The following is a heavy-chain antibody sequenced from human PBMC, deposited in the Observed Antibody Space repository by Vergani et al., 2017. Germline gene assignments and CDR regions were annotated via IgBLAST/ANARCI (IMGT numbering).Heavy chain of an antibody. Sequence: QVQLQESGPGLVKPSQTLSLTCAVSGGSISSGGYSWSWIRQPPGKGLEWIGYIYHSGSTYYNPSLKSRVTISVDRSKNQFSLKLSSVTAADTAVYYCATQNSSSYYFDYWGQGTLVTVSS. CDR2: IYHSGST. V-gene: IGHV4-30-2*01. J-gene: IGHJ4*02. D-gene: IGHD6-13*01. CDR1: GGSISSGGYS. CDR3: ATQNSSSYYFDY.